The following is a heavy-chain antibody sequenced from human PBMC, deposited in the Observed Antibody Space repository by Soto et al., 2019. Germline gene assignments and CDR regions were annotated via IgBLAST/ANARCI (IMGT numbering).Heavy chain of an antibody. CDR2: INPNSGGK. J-gene: IGHJ4*02. V-gene: IGHV1-2*04. CDR1: GYTFTGYY. D-gene: IGHD6-13*01. Sequence: ASVKVSCKASGYTFTGYYMHWVRQAPGQGLEWMGRINPNSGGKNYAQKFQGWVTMTRDTSISTAYMELSRLRSDDTAVYYCARVSSSIAAAAFFDYWGQGTLVTVSS. CDR3: ARVSSSIAAAAFFDY.